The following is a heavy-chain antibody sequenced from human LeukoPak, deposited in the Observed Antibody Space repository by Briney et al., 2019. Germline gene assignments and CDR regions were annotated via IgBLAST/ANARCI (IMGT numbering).Heavy chain of an antibody. CDR1: GFTFSSYA. J-gene: IGHJ4*02. CDR3: ARRGQIVVVPAALDY. V-gene: IGHV3-30*04. D-gene: IGHD2-2*01. Sequence: QPGGSLRLSCAASGFTFSSYAMHWVRQAPGKGLEWEAVISYDGSNKYYADSVKGRFTISRDNSKNTLYLQMNSLRAEDTAVYCCARRGQIVVVPAALDYWGQGTLVTVSS. CDR2: ISYDGSNK.